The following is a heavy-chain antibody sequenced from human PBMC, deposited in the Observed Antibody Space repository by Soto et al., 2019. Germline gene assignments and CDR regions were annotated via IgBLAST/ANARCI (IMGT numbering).Heavy chain of an antibody. V-gene: IGHV3-30-3*01. CDR3: ARDRYSTLTGYRTSGYYGMDV. CDR2: ISYDGSNK. J-gene: IGHJ6*02. Sequence: GGSLRLSCAASGFTFSSYAMHWVRQAPGKGLEWVAVISYDGSNKYYADSVKGRFTISRDNSKNTLYLQMNSLRAKDTAVYYCARDRYSTLTGYRTSGYYGMDVWGQGTTVTVSS. D-gene: IGHD3-9*01. CDR1: GFTFSSYA.